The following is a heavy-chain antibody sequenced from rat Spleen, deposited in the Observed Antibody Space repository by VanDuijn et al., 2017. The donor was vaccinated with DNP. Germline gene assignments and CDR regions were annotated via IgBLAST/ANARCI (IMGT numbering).Heavy chain of an antibody. CDR2: ISPSGGST. J-gene: IGHJ3*01. Sequence: EVQLVESGGGLVQPGRSLKLSCAASGFTFSNYYMAWVRQAPTKGLEWVASISPSGGSTFYRDSVKGRFTISRDNAKRTLYLQMDSLRSEDNATYYCATHDHWFAYWGQGTLVTVSS. V-gene: IGHV5-25*01. CDR1: GFTFSNYY. CDR3: ATHDHWFAY.